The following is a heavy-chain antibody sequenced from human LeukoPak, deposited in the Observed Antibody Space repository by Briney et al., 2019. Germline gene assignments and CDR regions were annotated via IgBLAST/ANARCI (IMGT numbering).Heavy chain of an antibody. CDR1: GGSFSGYY. CDR3: ARLGYSSGWNLDY. D-gene: IGHD6-19*01. CDR2: INHSGST. Sequence: PSETLSLTCAVYGGSFSGYYWSWTRQPPGKGLEWIGEINHSGSTNYNPSLKSRVTISVDTSKNQFSLKLSSVTAADTAVYYCARLGYSSGWNLDYWGQGTLVTVSS. V-gene: IGHV4-34*01. J-gene: IGHJ4*02.